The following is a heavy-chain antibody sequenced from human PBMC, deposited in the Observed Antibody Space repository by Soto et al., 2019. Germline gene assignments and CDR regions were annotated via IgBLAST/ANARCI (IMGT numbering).Heavy chain of an antibody. CDR3: ATSSTVNDAFDI. CDR2: IIPIFGTA. Sequence: SVKVSCKDSGYTFTSYAISWVRQAPGQGLEWMGGIIPIFGTANYAQKFQGRVTITADESTSTAYMELSSLRSEDTAVYYCATSSTVNDAFDIWGQGTMVTVSS. D-gene: IGHD4-17*01. V-gene: IGHV1-69*13. J-gene: IGHJ3*02. CDR1: GYTFTSYA.